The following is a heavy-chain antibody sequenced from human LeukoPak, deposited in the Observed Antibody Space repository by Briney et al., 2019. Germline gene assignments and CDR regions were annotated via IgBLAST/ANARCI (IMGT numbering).Heavy chain of an antibody. Sequence: ASVKVSCKVSGYTLTELSMHWVRQAPGKGLEWMGGFDPEDGETIYAQEFQGRVTMTEDTSTDTAYMELSSPRSEDTAVYYCATCYDFWSGYYNWYFDLWGRGTLVTVSS. D-gene: IGHD3-3*01. V-gene: IGHV1-24*01. CDR2: FDPEDGET. CDR1: GYTLTELS. J-gene: IGHJ2*01. CDR3: ATCYDFWSGYYNWYFDL.